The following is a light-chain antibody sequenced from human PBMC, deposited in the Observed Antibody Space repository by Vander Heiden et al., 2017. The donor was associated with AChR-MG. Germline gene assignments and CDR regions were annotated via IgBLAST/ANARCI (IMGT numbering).Light chain of an antibody. CDR2: KAS. J-gene: IGKJ1*01. Sequence: DIQMTQSPSTLSASIGDRVTITCRASHSISSWLAGEQQKPGKAPELLIYKASNLESGDKSRFSGSGSGTEFTLTSSSMQPADFDTYDGQHRKAFGQGTKVEIK. V-gene: IGKV1-5*03. CDR1: HSISSW. CDR3: QHRKA.